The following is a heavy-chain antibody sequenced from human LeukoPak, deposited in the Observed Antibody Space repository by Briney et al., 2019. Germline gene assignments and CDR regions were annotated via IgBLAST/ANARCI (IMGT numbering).Heavy chain of an antibody. CDR1: GGSISSYY. D-gene: IGHD4-17*01. V-gene: IGHV4-59*01. J-gene: IGHJ4*02. CDR3: ARENDYGDYRIDY. Sequence: PSETLSLTCTVSGGSISSYYWSSIRQPPGKGLEWVGYIYYSGSTKYNPSLKSRVNISVETSKNKICRNLRSVTAADTAVYYCARENDYGDYRIDYWGQGTLVTVSS. CDR2: IYYSGST.